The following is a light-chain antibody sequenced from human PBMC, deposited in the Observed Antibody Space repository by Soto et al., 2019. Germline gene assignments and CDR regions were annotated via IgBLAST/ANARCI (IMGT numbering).Light chain of an antibody. J-gene: IGLJ1*01. Sequence: QSVLTQPASVSGSPGQSITISCTGTSSDVGGYNCVSWYQQHPGKAPKLMIYEVSNRPSGVSNRFSGSKSGNTASLTISGLQAEDEAHYYCSSYTSSSTYVFGTGTKVTVL. CDR2: EVS. CDR3: SSYTSSSTYV. V-gene: IGLV2-14*01. CDR1: SSDVGGYNC.